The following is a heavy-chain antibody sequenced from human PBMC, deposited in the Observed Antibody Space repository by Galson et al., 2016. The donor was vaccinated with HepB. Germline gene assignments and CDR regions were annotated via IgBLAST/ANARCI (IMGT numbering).Heavy chain of an antibody. CDR2: IYSSGIS. CDR3: ARDDCSAGTCYRRMDV. J-gene: IGHJ6*04. CDR1: GGSIRSYY. V-gene: IGHV4-4*07. D-gene: IGHD2-15*01. Sequence: SETLSLTCSVSGGSIRSYYWSWIRQPAGNGLEWIGRIYSSGISNYNPSLQSRVTMSVDTSNNQFSLNLTSVTAADTAVYYCARDDCSAGTCYRRMDVWGKGTSVTVSS.